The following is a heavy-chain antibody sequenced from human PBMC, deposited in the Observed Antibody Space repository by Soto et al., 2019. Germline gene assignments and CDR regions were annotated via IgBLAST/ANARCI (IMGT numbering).Heavy chain of an antibody. CDR1: GDSISGDTYF. V-gene: IGHV4-39*01. CDR2: MFYRGST. Sequence: NPSETLSLTCTVSGDSISGDTYFWGWIRQPPGKGLEGIGNMFYRGSTYYNPSLKSRVSVVVDTSKNQFSLRLSSTTAADTADYYCVRHVRALYGQGSYYFFDYWGQGTPVTVSS. D-gene: IGHD3-10*01. J-gene: IGHJ4*02. CDR3: VRHVRALYGQGSYYFFDY.